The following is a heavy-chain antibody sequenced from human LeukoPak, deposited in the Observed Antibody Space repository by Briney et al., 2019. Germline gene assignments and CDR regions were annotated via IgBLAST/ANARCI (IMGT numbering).Heavy chain of an antibody. D-gene: IGHD6-19*01. V-gene: IGHV1-2*02. CDR1: GYTFTGYY. Sequence: ASVKVSCKASGYTFTGYYMHWVRQAPGQGLEWMGWINPNSGGTNYAQKFQGRVTMTRDTSISTAYMELSRLRSDDTAVYYCVREFSSGWYGIDYWGQGTLVTVSS. CDR3: VREFSSGWYGIDY. J-gene: IGHJ4*02. CDR2: INPNSGGT.